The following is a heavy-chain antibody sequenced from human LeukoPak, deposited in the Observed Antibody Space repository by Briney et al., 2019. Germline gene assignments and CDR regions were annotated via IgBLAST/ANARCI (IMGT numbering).Heavy chain of an antibody. CDR3: ARGGHHYDSSGYYLAGDY. CDR1: GFTFSIYW. V-gene: IGHV3-74*01. Sequence: GGSLRLSCAASGFTFSIYWMHWVRQAPGKGLVWFSRINSDGSSTTYADSVKGRFTISRDNAKNTLYLQMNSLRAEDTAVYYCARGGHHYDSSGYYLAGDYWGQGTLVTVSS. J-gene: IGHJ4*02. CDR2: INSDGSST. D-gene: IGHD3-22*01.